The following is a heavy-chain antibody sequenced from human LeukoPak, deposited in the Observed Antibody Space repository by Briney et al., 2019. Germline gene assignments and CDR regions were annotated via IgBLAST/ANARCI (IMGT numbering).Heavy chain of an antibody. CDR3: ANTLPYYYDSSGYYPLDY. J-gene: IGHJ4*02. CDR1: GFTFSSYA. CDR2: ISGSGGST. Sequence: GGSLRLSCAASGFTFSSYAMSWVRQAPGKGLEWVSAISGSGGSTYYADSVKGRFTISRDNSKNTLYLQMNSLRVEDTAVYYCANTLPYYYDSSGYYPLDYWGQGTLVTVSS. V-gene: IGHV3-23*01. D-gene: IGHD3-22*01.